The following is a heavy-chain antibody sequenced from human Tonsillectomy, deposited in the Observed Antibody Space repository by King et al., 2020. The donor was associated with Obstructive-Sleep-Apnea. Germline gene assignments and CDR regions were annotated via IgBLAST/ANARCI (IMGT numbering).Heavy chain of an antibody. CDR2: IRYDGSNK. V-gene: IGHV3-30*02. CDR3: ANMGQQPFDY. D-gene: IGHD6-13*01. Sequence: VQLVESGGGVVQPGGSLRLSCAASGFTFSSYGMHWVRQAPGKGLEWVAFIRYDGSNKYYADSVKGRFTISRDNSKNTLYLQMNSLRAEDTAVYYCANMGQQPFDYWGQGTLVTVSS. CDR1: GFTFSSYG. J-gene: IGHJ4*02.